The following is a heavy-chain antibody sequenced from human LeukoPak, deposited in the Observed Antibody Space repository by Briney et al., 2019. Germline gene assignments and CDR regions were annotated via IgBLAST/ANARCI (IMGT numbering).Heavy chain of an antibody. CDR1: GFTFSSYW. CDR3: ARDWGIAAALFWFDH. Sequence: PGGSLRLSCAASGFTFSSYWMHWVRHAPGKGLVWVSRINSDGSSTSYADFVKGRFTISRDNAKNTLYLQMNSLRAEDTAVYYCARDWGIAAALFWFDHWGQGTLVTVSS. V-gene: IGHV3-74*01. D-gene: IGHD6-13*01. J-gene: IGHJ5*02. CDR2: INSDGSST.